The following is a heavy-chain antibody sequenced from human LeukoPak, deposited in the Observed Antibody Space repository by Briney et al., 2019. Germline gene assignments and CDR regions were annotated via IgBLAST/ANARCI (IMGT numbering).Heavy chain of an antibody. D-gene: IGHD6-19*01. CDR3: ARHMTARTKQWLAQKAAFDY. CDR2: IYYSGST. V-gene: IGHV4-34*01. Sequence: SETLSLTCAVYGGSYSGYYWGWIRQPPGKGLEWIGSIYYSGSTYYNPSLESRVTISVDTSKNQFSLKLSSVTAADTAVYYCARHMTARTKQWLAQKAAFDYWGQGTLVTVSS. CDR1: GGSYSGYY. J-gene: IGHJ4*02.